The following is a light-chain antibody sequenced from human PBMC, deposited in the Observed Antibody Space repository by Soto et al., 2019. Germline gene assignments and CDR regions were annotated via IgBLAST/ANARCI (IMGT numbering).Light chain of an antibody. V-gene: IGKV1-27*01. CDR2: AAS. CDR1: QGISNY. Sequence: DIQMTQSPSSLSASVGDRVTITCRASQGISNYLAWYQQKPGKVPKLLIYAASTLQSGVPSRFSGSGSGTDFNLTISSLQPEDVATYYCQKYNSAPRITFGQGTRLEIK. J-gene: IGKJ5*01. CDR3: QKYNSAPRIT.